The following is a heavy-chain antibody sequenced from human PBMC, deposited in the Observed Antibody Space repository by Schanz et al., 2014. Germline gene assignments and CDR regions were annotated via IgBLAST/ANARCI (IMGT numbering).Heavy chain of an antibody. CDR3: ARDKGGYYPFDY. Sequence: QVELVESGGGVVQPGRSLRLSCAASGFIFSYYTIHWVRQAPGKGLEWVAVISDDGSRRHYADFVTGRFTIARDNSKNTLYLQMNSLRAEDTAVYYCARDKGGYYPFDYWGRGTLVTVSS. V-gene: IGHV3-30*04. D-gene: IGHD3-3*01. J-gene: IGHJ4*02. CDR2: ISDDGSRR. CDR1: GFIFSYYT.